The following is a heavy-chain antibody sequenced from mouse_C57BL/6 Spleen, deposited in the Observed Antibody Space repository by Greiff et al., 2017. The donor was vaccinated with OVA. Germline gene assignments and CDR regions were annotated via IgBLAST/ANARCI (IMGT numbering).Heavy chain of an antibody. V-gene: IGHV5-9-1*02. D-gene: IGHD3-3*01. CDR3: TRGKGSLYAMDY. Sequence: EVKLVESGEGLVKPGGSLKLSCAASGFTFSSYAMSWVRQTPEKRLEWVAYISSGGDYIYYADTVKGRFTISRDNARNTLYLQMSSLKSEDTAMYYCTRGKGSLYAMDYWGQGTSVTVSS. CDR2: ISSGGDYI. CDR1: GFTFSSYA. J-gene: IGHJ4*01.